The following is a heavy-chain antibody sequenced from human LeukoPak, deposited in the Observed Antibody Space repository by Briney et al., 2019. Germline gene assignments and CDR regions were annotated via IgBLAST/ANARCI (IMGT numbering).Heavy chain of an antibody. Sequence: EASVTVSCKASGYTFTDYYMHWVRQAPGQGLEWMGWINPSSGGTNYAQKFQGRVTVTRDTSISTAYMDLSRLRSDDTAVYYCARAGVWDYSDSSGYHNAAFDIWGQGTMVTVSS. CDR1: GYTFTDYY. CDR3: ARAGVWDYSDSSGYHNAAFDI. CDR2: INPSSGGT. D-gene: IGHD3-22*01. V-gene: IGHV1-2*02. J-gene: IGHJ3*02.